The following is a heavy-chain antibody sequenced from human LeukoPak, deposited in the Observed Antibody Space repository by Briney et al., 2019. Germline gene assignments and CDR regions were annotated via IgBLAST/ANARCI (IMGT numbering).Heavy chain of an antibody. J-gene: IGHJ4*02. Sequence: GGSLRLSCAASGFTFSSYSMNWVRQAPGKGLEWVSSISSSSSYIYYADSVKGRFTISRDNAKNSLYLQMNSLRAEDTAVYYCAKGGQSWLPYFDYWGQGTLVTVSS. V-gene: IGHV3-21*01. CDR3: AKGGQSWLPYFDY. CDR1: GFTFSSYS. CDR2: ISSSSSYI. D-gene: IGHD5-24*01.